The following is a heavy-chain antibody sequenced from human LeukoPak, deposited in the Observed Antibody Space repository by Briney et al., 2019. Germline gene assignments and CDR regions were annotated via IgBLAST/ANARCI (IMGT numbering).Heavy chain of an antibody. J-gene: IGHJ3*02. D-gene: IGHD3-10*01. CDR1: GYTFTSYG. CDR3: ARDGRGYYYGSGSYPHDAFDI. CDR2: ISAYNGNT. V-gene: IGHV1-18*01. Sequence: ASVKVSCKASGYTFTSYGISWVRQAPGQGLEWTGWISAYNGNTNYAQKLQGRVTMTTDTSTSTAYMELRSLRSDDTAVYYCARDGRGYYYGSGSYPHDAFDIWGQGTMVTVSS.